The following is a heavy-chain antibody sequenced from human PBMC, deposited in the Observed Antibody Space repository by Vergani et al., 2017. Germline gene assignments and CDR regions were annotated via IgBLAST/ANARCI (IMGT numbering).Heavy chain of an antibody. CDR2: ISYDGSNK. J-gene: IGHJ4*02. D-gene: IGHD6-19*01. CDR3: ARTQYSSGWYPFDY. CDR1: GFTFSSYA. Sequence: VQLVESGGGVVQPGRSLRLSCAASGFTFSSYAMHWVRQAPGKGLEWVAVISYDGSNKYYADSVKGRFTISRDNSKNTLYLQMNSLRAEDTAVYYCARTQYSSGWYPFDYWGQGTLVTVSS. V-gene: IGHV3-30-3*01.